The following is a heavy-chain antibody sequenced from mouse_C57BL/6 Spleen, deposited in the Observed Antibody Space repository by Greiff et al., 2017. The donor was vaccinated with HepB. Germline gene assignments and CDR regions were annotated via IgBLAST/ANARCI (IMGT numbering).Heavy chain of an antibody. Sequence: DVQLVESGPGLVKPSQSLSLTCSVTGYSITSGYYWNWIRQFPGNKLEWMGYISYDGSNNYNPSLKNRISITRDTSKNQFFLKLNSVTTEDTATYYCASRGYPYYFDYWGQGTTLTVSS. CDR1: GYSITSGYY. CDR3: ASRGYPYYFDY. CDR2: ISYDGSN. V-gene: IGHV3-6*01. J-gene: IGHJ2*01.